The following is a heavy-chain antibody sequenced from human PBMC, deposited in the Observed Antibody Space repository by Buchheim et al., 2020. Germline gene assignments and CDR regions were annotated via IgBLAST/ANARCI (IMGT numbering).Heavy chain of an antibody. CDR3: VSSGGY. CDR2: INEDGSGK. V-gene: IGHV3-7*01. Sequence: DVQLVESGGGLVQPGGSLRLSCAASGFTFSNSWMSWVRQAPGKGLEWVAEINEDGSGKYYVDSVKGRFIISNDRTENSLSLQMNSLRAEDTAVYYCVSSGGYWGQGTL. CDR1: GFTFSNSW. D-gene: IGHD3-16*01. J-gene: IGHJ4*02.